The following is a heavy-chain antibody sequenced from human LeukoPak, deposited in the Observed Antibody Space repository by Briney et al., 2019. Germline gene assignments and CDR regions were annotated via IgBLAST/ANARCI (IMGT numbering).Heavy chain of an antibody. V-gene: IGHV3-30*02. CDR1: GFTFSSYG. Sequence: GGSLRLSCAASGFTFSSYGMHWVRQAPGKGLEWVAFIRYDGSNKYYADSVKGRFTISRDNSKNTLYLQMNSLRAEDTAVYYCAKDPNGRYFDWLLWDWGQGTLVTVSS. CDR3: AKDPNGRYFDWLLWD. CDR2: IRYDGSNK. D-gene: IGHD3-9*01. J-gene: IGHJ4*02.